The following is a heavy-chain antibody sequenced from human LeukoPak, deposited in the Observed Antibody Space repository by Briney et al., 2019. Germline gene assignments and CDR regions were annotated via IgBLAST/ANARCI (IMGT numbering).Heavy chain of an antibody. Sequence: GGSLRLSCTASGFTFGDYAMSWVRQAPGKGLEWVGFIRSKAYGGTTEYAASVKGRFTISRDDSKSIAYLQMNSLKTEDTAVYYCTSCVWEQQLEYYYYMDVWGKGTTVTVSS. D-gene: IGHD6-13*01. V-gene: IGHV3-49*04. J-gene: IGHJ6*03. CDR2: IRSKAYGGTT. CDR1: GFTFGDYA. CDR3: TSCVWEQQLEYYYYMDV.